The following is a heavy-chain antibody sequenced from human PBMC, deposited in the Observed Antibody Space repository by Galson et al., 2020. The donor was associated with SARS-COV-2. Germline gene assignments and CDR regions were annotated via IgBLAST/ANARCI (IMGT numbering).Heavy chain of an antibody. CDR1: GFTFSNYE. V-gene: IGHV3-48*03. CDR3: ARLDAYGPGY. D-gene: IGHD2-21*01. J-gene: IGHJ4*02. CDR2: ISSSGRTI. Sequence: GESLKISCAASGFTFSNYEMNWVRQAPGKGLEWVSYISSSGRTIHYADSVKGRFTISRDNAKSSLSLQMNSLRAEDTAVYYCARLDAYGPGYWGQGTLGTVSS.